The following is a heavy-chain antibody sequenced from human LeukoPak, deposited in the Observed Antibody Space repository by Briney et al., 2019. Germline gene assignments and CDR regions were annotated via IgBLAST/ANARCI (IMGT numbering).Heavy chain of an antibody. Sequence: GESLRISCKGSGYTFSTYWIGWVRQLPGKGLEWMGLIYPHDSDTTYSPSFQGQVTISADKSTSTAFLQFNSLKASDSAIYFCARRFYYENTAYWGFDYWGRGTLVTVSS. CDR3: ARRFYYENTAYWGFDY. V-gene: IGHV5-51*01. CDR2: IYPHDSDT. CDR1: GYTFSTYW. J-gene: IGHJ4*02. D-gene: IGHD3-22*01.